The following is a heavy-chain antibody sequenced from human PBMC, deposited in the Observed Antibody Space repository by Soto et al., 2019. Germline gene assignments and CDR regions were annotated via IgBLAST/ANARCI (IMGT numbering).Heavy chain of an antibody. CDR1: GFTFSSYS. D-gene: IGHD5-12*01. V-gene: IGHV3-21*01. Sequence: GGSLRLSCAASGFTFSSYSMNWVRQAPGKGLEWVSSISSSSSYIYYADSVKGRFTISRDNAKNSLYLQMNSLRAEDTAVYYCARVWEDIVAQTNYYYGMDVWGQGTTVTVS. CDR2: ISSSSSYI. CDR3: ARVWEDIVAQTNYYYGMDV. J-gene: IGHJ6*02.